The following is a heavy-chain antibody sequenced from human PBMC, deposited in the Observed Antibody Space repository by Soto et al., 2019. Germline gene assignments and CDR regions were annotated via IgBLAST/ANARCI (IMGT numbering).Heavy chain of an antibody. CDR1: GYTFTSYG. D-gene: IGHD3-9*01. CDR3: ARDYDILTGLTPFDY. V-gene: IGHV1-18*04. CDR2: ISAYNGNT. J-gene: IGHJ4*02. Sequence: GASVKVSCKASGYTFTSYGISWVRQAPRQGLEWMGWISAYNGNTNYAQKLQGRVTMTTDTSTSTAYMELRSLRSDDTAVYYCARDYDILTGLTPFDYWGQGTLVTVSS.